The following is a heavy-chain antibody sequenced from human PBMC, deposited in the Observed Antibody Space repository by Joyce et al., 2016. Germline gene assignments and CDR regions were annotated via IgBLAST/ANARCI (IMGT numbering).Heavy chain of an antibody. D-gene: IGHD4-17*01. CDR1: GFTFGDYT. Sequence: EVQLVESGGGLVQPGRSLRLPCTASGFTFGDYTVTWFRQAPGKGLEWVSLIKSTTYGGTIEYAASVQGRFSISRDDSKSIAYLQMSSLKTEDTGVYFCGRGFRAPAVTPDWGQGTLLTVSS. J-gene: IGHJ4*02. V-gene: IGHV3-49*03. CDR2: IKSTTYGGTI. CDR3: GRGFRAPAVTPD.